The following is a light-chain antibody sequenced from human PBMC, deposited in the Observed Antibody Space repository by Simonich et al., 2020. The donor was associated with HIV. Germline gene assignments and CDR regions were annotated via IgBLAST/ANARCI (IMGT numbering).Light chain of an antibody. CDR3: MQALQTPYT. CDR1: QSLLHSNGYNY. CDR2: LNS. J-gene: IGKJ2*01. V-gene: IGKV2-28*01. Sequence: DIVMTQSPLSLPVTPGEPASISCRSSQSLLHSNGYNYLVWYLQKTGQSPQLLFYLNSNRASGVPDRFRGSGSGTDFTLKISRVEAEDVGVYYCMQALQTPYTFGQGTKLDFK.